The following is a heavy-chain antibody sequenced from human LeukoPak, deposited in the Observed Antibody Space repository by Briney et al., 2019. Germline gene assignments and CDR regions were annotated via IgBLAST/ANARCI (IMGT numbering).Heavy chain of an antibody. CDR2: IWNDGSNK. CDR3: AKGVGYCSGGRCPPPFDY. J-gene: IGHJ4*02. D-gene: IGHD2-15*01. Sequence: PVGSLRLSCAASGFTFSSYGMHWVRQAPGKGLEWVAVIWNDGSNKDYADSVKGRFTISRDNSKNTLYLHMNSLRAEDTAVYYCAKGVGYCSGGRCPPPFDYWGQGTLVTVSS. V-gene: IGHV3-33*06. CDR1: GFTFSSYG.